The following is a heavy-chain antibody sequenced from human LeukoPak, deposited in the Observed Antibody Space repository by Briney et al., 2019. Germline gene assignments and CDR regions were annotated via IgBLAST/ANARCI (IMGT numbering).Heavy chain of an antibody. CDR3: ARDPYGSGTTAGAFDI. CDR2: IYYSGST. CDR1: GGSISSGGYY. V-gene: IGHV4-31*03. J-gene: IGHJ3*02. D-gene: IGHD3-10*01. Sequence: SETLSLTCTVSGGSISSGGYYWSWIRQHPGKGLEWIGYIYYSGSTYYNPSLKSRVTISVDTSKNQFSLKLSSVTAADTAVYYCARDPYGSGTTAGAFDIWGQGTMVTVSS.